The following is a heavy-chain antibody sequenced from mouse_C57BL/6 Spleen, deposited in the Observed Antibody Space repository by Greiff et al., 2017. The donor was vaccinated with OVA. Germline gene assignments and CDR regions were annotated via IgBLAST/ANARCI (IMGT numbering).Heavy chain of an antibody. CDR2: IRSKSNNYAT. D-gene: IGHD1-1*01. CDR1: GFSFNTYA. J-gene: IGHJ2*01. CDR3: VRHSLYPLGGFDY. Sequence: EVQGVESGGGLVQPKGSLKLSCAASGFSFNTYAMNWVRQAPGKGLEWVARIRSKSNNYATYYADSVKDRFTISRDDSESMLYLQMNNLKTEDTAMYYGVRHSLYPLGGFDYWGQGTTLTVSS. V-gene: IGHV10-1*01.